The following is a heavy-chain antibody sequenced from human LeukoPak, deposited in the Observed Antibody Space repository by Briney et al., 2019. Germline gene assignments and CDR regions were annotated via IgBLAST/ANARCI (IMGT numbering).Heavy chain of an antibody. CDR2: ISSSSSYI. CDR3: ARDVPSAVTKASWFDP. V-gene: IGHV3-21*01. J-gene: IGHJ5*02. Sequence: PGGSLRLSCVASGFTFTNYNMNWVRQAPGKGLEWVSFISSSSSYIYYADSVKGRFTISRDNAKNSLYLQMNSLRAEDTAVYYCARDVPSAVTKASWFDPWGQGTLVTVSS. D-gene: IGHD4-17*01. CDR1: GFTFTNYN.